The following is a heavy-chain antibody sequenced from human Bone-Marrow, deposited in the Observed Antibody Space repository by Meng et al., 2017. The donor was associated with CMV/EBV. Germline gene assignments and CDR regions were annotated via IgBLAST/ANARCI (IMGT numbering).Heavy chain of an antibody. CDR2: IIPIFGTA. CDR1: GGTFSSYA. CDR3: TRDAHLTTVTPNWFDP. J-gene: IGHJ5*02. Sequence: QVQLVQSGAEVKKPGSSVKVSCKASGGTFSSYAISWVRQAPGQGLEWMGGIIPIFGTANYAQKFQGRVTITADESTSTAYMELSSLRSEDTAVYYCTRDAHLTTVTPNWFDPWGQGTLVTVSS. V-gene: IGHV1-69*12. D-gene: IGHD4-17*01.